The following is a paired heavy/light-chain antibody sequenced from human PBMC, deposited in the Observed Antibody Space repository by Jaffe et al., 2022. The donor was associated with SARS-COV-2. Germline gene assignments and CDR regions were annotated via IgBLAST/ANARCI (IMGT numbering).Light chain of an antibody. CDR2: GAS. J-gene: IGKJ1*01. V-gene: IGKV3-20*01. CDR1: QSVSSSY. CDR3: QQSGT. Sequence: EIVLTQSPGTLSLSPGERATLSCRASQSVSSSYLAWYQQKPGQAPRLLIYGASSRATGVPDRFSGSGSGTDFTLTISRLEPEDFAVYYCQQSGTFGQGTKVEIK.
Heavy chain of an antibody. CDR2: IKRDDSET. J-gene: IGHJ4*02. CDR3: ARVKGGQGYCSGGSCYGPFDL. V-gene: IGHV3-7*01. D-gene: IGHD2-15*01. Sequence: EEQLVESGGGLVQPGGSLRLSCGVSGFTLGDHWMSWVRQAPGKGLEWVANIKRDDSETSYVDSVKGRFTMSRDSAWNSVYLQMNSLRAEDTALYYCARVKGGQGYCSGGSCYGPFDLWGQGTLVTVSS. CDR1: GFTLGDHW.